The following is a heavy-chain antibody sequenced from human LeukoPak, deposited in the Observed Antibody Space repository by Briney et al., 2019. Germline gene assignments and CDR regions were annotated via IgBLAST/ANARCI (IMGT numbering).Heavy chain of an antibody. J-gene: IGHJ5*02. V-gene: IGHV4-39*01. D-gene: IGHD6-19*01. CDR2: IYYSGST. CDR3: AKPRTRLAWFDP. Sequence: PSETLSLTCTVSGGSISTSNYYWGWIRQPPGKGLEWIGSIYYSGSTYYNPSLKSRVTISVDTSKNQFSLKVRSVTAADTAVYYCAKPRTRLAWFDPWGQGTLVTVSS. CDR1: GGSISTSNYY.